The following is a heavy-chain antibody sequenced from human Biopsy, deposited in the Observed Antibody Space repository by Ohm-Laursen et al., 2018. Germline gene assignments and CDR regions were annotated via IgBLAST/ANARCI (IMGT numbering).Heavy chain of an antibody. Sequence: SLRLSCAASGFAFSYYGLHWVRQAPGKGLQWVAVMWSDGINKNYADSVKGRFTISRDNPKNSLYLQMNSLRADDSAVYFCAREQPALSGGGSWLDSWGQGTLVIVSS. D-gene: IGHD6-19*01. CDR2: MWSDGINK. J-gene: IGHJ5*01. CDR3: AREQPALSGGGSWLDS. CDR1: GFAFSYYG. V-gene: IGHV3-33*01.